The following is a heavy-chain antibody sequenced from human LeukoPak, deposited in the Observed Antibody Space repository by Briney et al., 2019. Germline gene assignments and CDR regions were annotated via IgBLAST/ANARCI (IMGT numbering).Heavy chain of an antibody. J-gene: IGHJ4*02. Sequence: SETLSLTCTVSVGSISTYYWSWIRQPPGKGLEWIGYIYYSGSTNYNPSLKSRVTISVDTSKYQFSLNLSSVTAADTAVYYCARSERYNSGWYFYFDYWGQGTLVTVSS. CDR3: ARSERYNSGWYFYFDY. CDR1: VGSISTYY. D-gene: IGHD6-19*01. CDR2: IYYSGST. V-gene: IGHV4-59*01.